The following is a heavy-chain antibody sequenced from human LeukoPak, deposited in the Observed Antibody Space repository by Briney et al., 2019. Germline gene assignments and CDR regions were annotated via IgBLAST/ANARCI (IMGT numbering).Heavy chain of an antibody. D-gene: IGHD2-2*01. V-gene: IGHV3-23*01. J-gene: IGHJ4*02. CDR3: AKVSVPAAIHYPYDY. Sequence: PGGSLRLSCAASRFTFSDYAMNWVRQAPGKGLEWVSGISGSDGSTYYADSVKGRFTVSRDNSNNTLYLEMNSLRAEDTAVYYCAKVSVPAAIHYPYDYWGPGTLVTVSS. CDR2: ISGSDGST. CDR1: RFTFSDYA.